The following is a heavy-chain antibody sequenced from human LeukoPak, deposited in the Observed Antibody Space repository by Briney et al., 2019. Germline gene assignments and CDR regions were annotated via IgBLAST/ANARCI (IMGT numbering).Heavy chain of an antibody. CDR1: GGSISSYY. Sequence: SETLSLTCTVSGGSISSYYWSWIRQPPGKGLEWIGYIYYSGSTNYNPSLKSRVTISVDTSKNQFPLKLSSVTAADTAVYYCARFNSGSYFNWFDPWGQGTLATVSS. D-gene: IGHD1-26*01. J-gene: IGHJ5*02. V-gene: IGHV4-59*01. CDR2: IYYSGST. CDR3: ARFNSGSYFNWFDP.